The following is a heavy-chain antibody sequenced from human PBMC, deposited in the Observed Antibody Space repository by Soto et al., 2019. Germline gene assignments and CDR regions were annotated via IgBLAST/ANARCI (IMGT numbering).Heavy chain of an antibody. CDR3: ARQDKAINTFTWFDP. Sequence: QLQLQESGPRLVKPSETLSLTCTVSGGSISSSNYYWAWIRQPPGKGLEWIGNISYSGSTYYTPSLKSRVSISVDTSKNQLSLSLSSVTAADTAVYYCARQDKAINTFTWFDPWGPGTLVTVSS. D-gene: IGHD5-18*01. CDR1: GGSISSSNYY. J-gene: IGHJ5*02. V-gene: IGHV4-39*01. CDR2: ISYSGST.